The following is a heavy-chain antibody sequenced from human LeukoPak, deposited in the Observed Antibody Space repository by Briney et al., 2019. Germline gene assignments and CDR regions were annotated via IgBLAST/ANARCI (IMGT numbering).Heavy chain of an antibody. CDR2: INSVGCSV. CDR1: GFTFITYW. Sequence: GGSLRLSCAASGFTFITYWMHWVRQAPGKGVVGVSRINSVGCSVSYAVSVKGRFTISRDTAKNTLYLQMNSLRAEDTAVYYCARGDYAFDIWGQGTMVTVSS. D-gene: IGHD2-21*02. CDR3: ARGDYAFDI. J-gene: IGHJ3*02. V-gene: IGHV3-74*01.